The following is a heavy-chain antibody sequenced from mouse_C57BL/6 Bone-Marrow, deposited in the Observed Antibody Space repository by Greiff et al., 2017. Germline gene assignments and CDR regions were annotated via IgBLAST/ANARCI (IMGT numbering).Heavy chain of an antibody. V-gene: IGHV1-64*01. CDR3: ATTGYYGPGCDCDY. CDR1: GYTFTSYW. CDR2: IHPNSGST. J-gene: IGHJ2*01. D-gene: IGHD1-2*01. Sequence: QVQLQQPGAELVKPGASVKLSCKASGYTFTSYWMHWVKQRPGQGLEWIGMIHPNSGSTNYNEKFKSKATLTVDKSSSTAYLQLSSLTSEDSAVYYCATTGYYGPGCDCDYWGQGTTLTVSS.